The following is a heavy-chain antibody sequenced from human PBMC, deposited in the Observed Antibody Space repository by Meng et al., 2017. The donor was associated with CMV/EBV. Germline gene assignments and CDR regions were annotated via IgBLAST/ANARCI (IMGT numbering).Heavy chain of an antibody. CDR1: GGSFSGYY. D-gene: IGHD4/OR15-4a*01. CDR2: INHSGST. Sequence: SETLSLTCAVYGGSFSGYYWSWIRQPPGKGLEWIGEINHSGSTNYNPSLKSRVTISVDTSKNQVSLKLSSVTAADTAVYYCARVRGASDYWGQGTLVTVSS. J-gene: IGHJ4*02. V-gene: IGHV4-34*01. CDR3: ARVRGASDY.